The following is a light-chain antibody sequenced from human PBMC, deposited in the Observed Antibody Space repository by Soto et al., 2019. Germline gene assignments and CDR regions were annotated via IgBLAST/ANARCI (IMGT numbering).Light chain of an antibody. CDR1: SSDVGGYNY. Sequence: QSVLTQSASVSGSPGQWITISCTGTSSDVGGYNYVSWYQQHPGKAPKFMIYDVSNRPSGVSNRFSGSKSGNTASLTISGLQAEDEADYYCCSYTTSNTRQIVFGTGTKVPVL. V-gene: IGLV2-14*01. J-gene: IGLJ1*01. CDR2: DVS. CDR3: CSYTTSNTRQIV.